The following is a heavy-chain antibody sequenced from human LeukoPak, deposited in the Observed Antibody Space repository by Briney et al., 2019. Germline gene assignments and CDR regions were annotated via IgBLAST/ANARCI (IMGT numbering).Heavy chain of an antibody. CDR3: ASSDGRYFQH. J-gene: IGHJ1*01. CDR1: GYTFISYG. Sequence: ASVKVSCKASGYTFISYGISWVRQAPGQGLEWMGWISAYNGNTNYAQKLQGRVTMTTDTYTSTTYMELRSLRSDDTAVYYCASSDGRYFQHWGQGTLVTVSS. D-gene: IGHD1-1*01. CDR2: ISAYNGNT. V-gene: IGHV1-18*01.